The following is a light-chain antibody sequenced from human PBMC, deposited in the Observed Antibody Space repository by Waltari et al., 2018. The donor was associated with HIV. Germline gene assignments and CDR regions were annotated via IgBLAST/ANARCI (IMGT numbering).Light chain of an antibody. CDR1: TGDMSSLNF. CDR3: ASFTGDDTVM. J-gene: IGLJ3*02. CDR2: EVS. Sequence: HSALTQPASVSGSPGQSITISCSGPTGDMSSLNFVSWYQQFPGRPPKLIIFEVSSRPSGISERFSGSKSGDTASLTISALRTEDEALYYCASFTGDDTVMFGGGTLVTVL. V-gene: IGLV2-14*01.